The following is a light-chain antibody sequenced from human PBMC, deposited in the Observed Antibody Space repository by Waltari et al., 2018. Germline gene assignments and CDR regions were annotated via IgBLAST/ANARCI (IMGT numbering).Light chain of an antibody. CDR2: GKN. V-gene: IGLV3-19*01. CDR3: HSRDSNGDVL. CDR1: SLRTYY. Sequence: SSELTQDPAVSVALGQTVRITCQGDSLRTYYVSWFQQKAGQAPTLVIYGKNNRPSGIPDRFSASTSGSRASLTNIGAQAEDEADYYCHSRDSNGDVLIGGGTKVTVV. J-gene: IGLJ2*01.